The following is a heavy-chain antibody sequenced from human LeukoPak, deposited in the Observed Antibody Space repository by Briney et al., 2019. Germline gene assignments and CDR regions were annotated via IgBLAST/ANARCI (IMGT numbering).Heavy chain of an antibody. D-gene: IGHD4-11*01. CDR2: INQDGSVE. CDR3: AKLLGDVTTFGY. CDR1: GFTFSRSW. J-gene: IGHJ4*02. Sequence: GESLRLSCEGSGFTFSRSWMTWVRQAAGKGLEWVASINQDGSVEHYMDSVKGRFTISRDNAENSLYLQMSSLRAEDTAVYYCAKLLGDVTTFGYWGQGTLVTVSS. V-gene: IGHV3-7*01.